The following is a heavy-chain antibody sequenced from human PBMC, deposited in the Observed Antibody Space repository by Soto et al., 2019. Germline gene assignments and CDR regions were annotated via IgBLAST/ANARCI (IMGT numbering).Heavy chain of an antibody. CDR1: GGSISSYY. CDR2: IYYSGST. V-gene: IGHV4-59*01. J-gene: IGHJ4*02. Sequence: PSETLSLTCTVSGGSISSYYWSWIRQPPGKGLEWIGYIYYSGSTNYNPSLKSRVTISVDTSKNQFSLKLSSVTAADTAVYYCARDGRVPFDYWGQGTLVTVDS. D-gene: IGHD3-10*01. CDR3: ARDGRVPFDY.